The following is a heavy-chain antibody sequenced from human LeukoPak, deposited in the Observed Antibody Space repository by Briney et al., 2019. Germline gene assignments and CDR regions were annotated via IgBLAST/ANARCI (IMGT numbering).Heavy chain of an antibody. CDR2: ISGSGGST. V-gene: IGHV3-23*01. J-gene: IGHJ4*02. CDR3: AKSTLSGSYYVYFDY. Sequence: GGSLRLSCAASGFTFGSYAMSWVRQAPGKGLEWVSAISGSGGSTYYADSVKGRFTISRDNSKNTLSLQMNSLRAEDTAVYYCAKSTLSGSYYVYFDYWGQGTLVTVSS. D-gene: IGHD1-26*01. CDR1: GFTFGSYA.